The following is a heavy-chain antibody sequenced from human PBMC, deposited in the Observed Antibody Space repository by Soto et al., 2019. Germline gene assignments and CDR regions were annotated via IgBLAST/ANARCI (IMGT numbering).Heavy chain of an antibody. CDR2: IHYSGRT. D-gene: IGHD6-19*01. CDR1: GGSISTYY. J-gene: IGHJ4*02. V-gene: IGHV4-59*08. Sequence: SETLSLTCTVSGGSISTYYWNWIRQTPGKGLEWIGYIHYSGRTNYNPSLRSRVTMSVDTSKNQFSLKLSSVTAADTAVYYCARLEIAVAGQNIDYWGQGTLVTVSS. CDR3: ARLEIAVAGQNIDY.